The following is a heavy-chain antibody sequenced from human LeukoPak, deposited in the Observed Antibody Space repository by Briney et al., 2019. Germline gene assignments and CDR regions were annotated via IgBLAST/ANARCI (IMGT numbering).Heavy chain of an antibody. J-gene: IGHJ4*02. CDR3: ARHYVFVSGGSSFDY. Sequence: QPSETLSLTCTVSGGSISSYYWSWIRQPPGEGLEWIGYMYYIGSTNYNPSLKSRVTMSVDTSKNQFSLQLNSVTAADPAVYYCARHYVFVSGGSSFDYWGQGILVTVSS. CDR1: GGSISSYY. V-gene: IGHV4-59*08. CDR2: MYYIGST. D-gene: IGHD3-16*01.